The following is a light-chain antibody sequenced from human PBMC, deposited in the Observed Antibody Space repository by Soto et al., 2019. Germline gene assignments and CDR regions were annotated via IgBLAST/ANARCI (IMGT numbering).Light chain of an antibody. Sequence: EMVMTQSPATLSVSPGEKATLSCRASQSVSSSLAWYPQIPGQAPRRLIYGASTRATAIPARFSGSGSGTDFTLTISSLQSEDFAIYYCQQYDNWLWTFGQGTKVEIK. CDR2: GAS. V-gene: IGKV3-15*01. CDR3: QQYDNWLWT. CDR1: QSVSSS. J-gene: IGKJ1*01.